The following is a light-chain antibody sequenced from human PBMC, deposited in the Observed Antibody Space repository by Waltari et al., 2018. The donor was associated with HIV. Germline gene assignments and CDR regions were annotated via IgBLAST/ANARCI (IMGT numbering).Light chain of an antibody. J-gene: IGKJ2*01. CDR3: QQYYSTPYT. CDR1: QSVLYSSNNKNY. Sequence: DIVMTQSPDSLTVFLGERATINCKSSQSVLYSSNNKNYLAWYQQKAGQPPKLLIYWASTRESGVPDRFSASGSGTDFSLTISSLQAEDVAVCYCQQYYSTPYTFGQGTKLEIK. V-gene: IGKV4-1*01. CDR2: WAS.